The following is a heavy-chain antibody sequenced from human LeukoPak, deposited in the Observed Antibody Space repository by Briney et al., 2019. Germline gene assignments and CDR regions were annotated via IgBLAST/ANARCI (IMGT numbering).Heavy chain of an antibody. D-gene: IGHD3-9*01. CDR2: IYYSGST. CDR3: ARPALYNILAGPFDY. V-gene: IGHV4-39*02. Sequence: SETLSLTCTVSGGSVSSSNYYWGWIRQPPGKGLEWIGSIYYSGSTYYNPSLKSRVTISVDTSKNHFSLKLRSVTAADTAVYYCARPALYNILAGPFDYWGQGTLVTVSS. CDR1: GGSVSSSNYY. J-gene: IGHJ4*02.